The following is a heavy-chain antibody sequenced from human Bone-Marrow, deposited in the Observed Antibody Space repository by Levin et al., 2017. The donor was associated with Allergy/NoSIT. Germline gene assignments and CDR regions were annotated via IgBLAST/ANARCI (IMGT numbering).Heavy chain of an antibody. CDR3: ARDWTGGWNDY. CDR1: GFSLSRHW. V-gene: IGHV3-7*01. Sequence: GESLKISCVASGFSLSRHWMSWIRQAPGKGPEWVANIREDGSEKKYVDSVKGRFTISRDNAKNSFYLEMSSLRVEDTAVYYCARDWTGGWNDYWGQGTLVTVSS. D-gene: IGHD1-1*01. J-gene: IGHJ4*02. CDR2: IREDGSEK.